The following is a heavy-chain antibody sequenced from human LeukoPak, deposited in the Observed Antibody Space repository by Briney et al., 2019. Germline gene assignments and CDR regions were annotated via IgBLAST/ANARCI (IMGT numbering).Heavy chain of an antibody. Sequence: TGGSLRLSCAASGFTFSSYWMSWVRQAPGKGLEWVANIKQDGSEKYYVDSVKGRFTISRDNAKNSLYLQMNSLRAEDTAVYYCARDDEVVAATYLDYWGQGTLVTVSS. J-gene: IGHJ4*02. CDR3: ARDDEVVAATYLDY. CDR1: GFTFSSYW. CDR2: IKQDGSEK. D-gene: IGHD2-15*01. V-gene: IGHV3-7*01.